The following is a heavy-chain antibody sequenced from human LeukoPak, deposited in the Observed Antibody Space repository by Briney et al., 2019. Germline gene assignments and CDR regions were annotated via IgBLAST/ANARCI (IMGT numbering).Heavy chain of an antibody. D-gene: IGHD5-12*01. Sequence: SETLSLTCTVSGGSISSYYWSWIRQPARKGLEWIGRIYTSGSTNYNPSPKSRVTMSVDTSKNQFSLKLSSVTAADTAVYYCASGGYDTFDYWGQGTLVTVSS. CDR2: IYTSGST. CDR1: GGSISSYY. J-gene: IGHJ4*02. V-gene: IGHV4-4*07. CDR3: ASGGYDTFDY.